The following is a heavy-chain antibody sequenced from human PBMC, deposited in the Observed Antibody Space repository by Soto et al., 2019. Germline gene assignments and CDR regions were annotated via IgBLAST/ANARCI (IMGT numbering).Heavy chain of an antibody. CDR2: ISIRGGYR. CDR1: GFTFSSSG. V-gene: IGHV3-23*01. J-gene: IGHJ3*01. D-gene: IGHD2-15*01. Sequence: EGQLLQSGGGLVQPGESLRLSCAASGFTFSSSGMSWVRQAPGKGLEWVSRISIRGGYRYYADSVKGRFTISRDNSKNTLYLQMSSLTAEDTALYYCANPGGFDFWGQGTMVAVSS. CDR3: ANPGGFDF.